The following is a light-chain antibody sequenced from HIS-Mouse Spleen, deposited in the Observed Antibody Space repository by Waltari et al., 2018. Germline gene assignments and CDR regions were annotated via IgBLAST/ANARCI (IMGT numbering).Light chain of an antibody. J-gene: IGLJ2*01. CDR2: EGS. CDR1: RSAVGSYNL. V-gene: IGLV2-23*01. Sequence: QSALTQPASVSGSPGQSLTISCTGTRSAVGSYNLVSWYQQHPGKAPKLMIYEGSKRPSGVSNRFSGSKSGNTASLTISGLQAEDEADYYCCSYAGSSPYVVFGGGTKLTVL. CDR3: CSYAGSSPYVV.